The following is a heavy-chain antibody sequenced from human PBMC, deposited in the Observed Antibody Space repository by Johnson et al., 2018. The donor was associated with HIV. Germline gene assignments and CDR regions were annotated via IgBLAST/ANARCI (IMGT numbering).Heavy chain of an antibody. V-gene: IGHV3-66*01. CDR2: IYSGGST. D-gene: IGHD6-13*01. CDR1: GFTVSSNY. Sequence: VQLVESGGGLVQPGGSLRLSCAASGFTVSSNYMSWIRQAPGKGLEWVSGIYSGGSTYYADSVRGRLTISRDNSRNTLYLKMNSLRAEDTAMYYCARDGESQQLPLGDAFDVWGQGTMVTVSS. CDR3: ARDGESQQLPLGDAFDV. J-gene: IGHJ3*01.